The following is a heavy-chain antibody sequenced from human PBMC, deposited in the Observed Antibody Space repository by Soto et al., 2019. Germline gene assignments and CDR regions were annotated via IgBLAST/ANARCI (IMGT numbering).Heavy chain of an antibody. CDR1: GFTFSSYA. CDR3: ATGGEQGGSYYYYYGMDV. Sequence: GGSLRLSCAASGFTFSSYAMRWVRQAPGKGLEWVAVISYDGSNKYYADSVKGRFTISRDNSKNTLYLQMNSLRAEDTAVYYCATGGEQGGSYYYYYGMDVWGQGTTVTVSS. CDR2: ISYDGSNK. J-gene: IGHJ6*02. V-gene: IGHV3-30-3*01. D-gene: IGHD1-26*01.